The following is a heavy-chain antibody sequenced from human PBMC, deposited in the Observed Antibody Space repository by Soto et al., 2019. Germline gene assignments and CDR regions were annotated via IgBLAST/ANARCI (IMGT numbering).Heavy chain of an antibody. Sequence: GGSLRLSCAASGFTFSSYGMHWVRQAPGKGLEWVAVISYDGSNKYSVDSAKGRFTISRDNSKNTLYLQLNSLRAADTAVYYCAKDLGGWFFDLWGRGTLVTVSS. J-gene: IGHJ2*01. V-gene: IGHV3-30*18. CDR1: GFTFSSYG. CDR2: ISYDGSNK. CDR3: AKDLGGWFFDL.